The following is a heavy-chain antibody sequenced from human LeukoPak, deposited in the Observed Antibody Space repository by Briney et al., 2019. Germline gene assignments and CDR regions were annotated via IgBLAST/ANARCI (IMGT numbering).Heavy chain of an antibody. V-gene: IGHV3-30*02. CDR3: AKDGSGSFHFDY. D-gene: IGHD1-26*01. CDR1: GFTFSSYG. J-gene: IGHJ4*02. Sequence: PGGSLRLSCAASGFTFSSYGMHWVRQAPGKGLEWVAFIGYDGSNKYYADSMKGRFTISRDNSKNTLYLQMNSLRAEDTAVYYCAKDGSGSFHFDYWGQGTLVTVSS. CDR2: IGYDGSNK.